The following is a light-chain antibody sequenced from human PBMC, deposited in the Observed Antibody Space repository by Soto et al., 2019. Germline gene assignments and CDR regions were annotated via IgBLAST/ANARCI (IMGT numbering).Light chain of an antibody. J-gene: IGKJ1*01. CDR1: QSISSW. V-gene: IGKV1-5*01. Sequence: DIQMTQSPSTLSASVGDRVTITGRASQSISSWLAWYQQKPGKAPKLLIYDASSLESGVPSRFSGSGSGTEFTLTISSLQPDDFATYYCQQYNSYSFWTFGQGTKVEIK. CDR2: DAS. CDR3: QQYNSYSFWT.